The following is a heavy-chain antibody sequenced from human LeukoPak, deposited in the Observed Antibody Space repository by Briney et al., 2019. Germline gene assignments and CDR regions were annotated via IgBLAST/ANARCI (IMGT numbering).Heavy chain of an antibody. D-gene: IGHD2-15*01. CDR2: IKQDGSEK. CDR3: ARDGGYCSGGTCYSTH. J-gene: IGHJ4*02. CDR1: EFTFSSYW. V-gene: IGHV3-7*03. Sequence: GSLRLSCAASEFTFSSYWMSWVRQAPGKGLEWVDSIKQDGSEKYYVDSVRGRFTISRDNANNSLYLQMNCLRAEDTAMYYCARDGGYCSGGTCYSTHWGQGSLVTASS.